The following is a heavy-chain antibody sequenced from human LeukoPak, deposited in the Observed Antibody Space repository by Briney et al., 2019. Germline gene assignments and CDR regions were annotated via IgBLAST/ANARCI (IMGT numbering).Heavy chain of an antibody. D-gene: IGHD5-18*01. CDR3: ARDSGYSYGFYSDWFDP. V-gene: IGHV4-31*03. CDR2: VYYSGST. Sequence: SETLSLTCTVSGGSISGGGYYWSWIRQHPGKGLEWIGYVYYSGSTYYNPSLKSRVTISVDTSKNQFSLKLSSVTAADTAVYYCARDSGYSYGFYSDWFDPWGQGTLVTVSS. CDR1: GGSISGGGYY. J-gene: IGHJ5*02.